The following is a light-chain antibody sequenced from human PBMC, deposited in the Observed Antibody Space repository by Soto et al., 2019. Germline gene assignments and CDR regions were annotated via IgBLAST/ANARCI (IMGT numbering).Light chain of an antibody. CDR2: EGS. CDR1: SSDVGSYNL. CDR3: CSYAGSVV. V-gene: IGLV2-23*01. Sequence: QSALTQPASVSGSPGQSITISCTGTSSDVGSYNLVSWYQQHPGKAPQLMIYEGSKRPSGVSNRFSGSKSGNTASRTISGLQAEDEADYYCCSYAGSVVFGGGTQLTVL. J-gene: IGLJ2*01.